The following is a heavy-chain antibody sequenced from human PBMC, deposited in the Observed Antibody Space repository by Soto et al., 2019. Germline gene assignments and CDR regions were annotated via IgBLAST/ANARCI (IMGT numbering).Heavy chain of an antibody. J-gene: IGHJ4*02. Sequence: GASVKVSCKASGYTFTSYAMHWVRQAPGQRLEWMGWINAGNGNTKYSQKFQGRVTITRDTSASTAYMELSSLRSEDTAVYYCARADCGGDCYTFDYWGKGTLVTVSS. CDR3: ARADCGGDCYTFDY. D-gene: IGHD2-21*02. V-gene: IGHV1-3*01. CDR1: GYTFTSYA. CDR2: INAGNGNT.